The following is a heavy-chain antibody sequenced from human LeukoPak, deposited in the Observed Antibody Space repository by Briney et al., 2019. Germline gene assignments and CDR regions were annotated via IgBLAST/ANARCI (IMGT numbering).Heavy chain of an antibody. CDR1: GFTFSSYW. D-gene: IGHD6-6*01. Sequence: GGSLRLSCAASGFTFSSYWMHWVRQAPGKGLVWVSRINSDGSSTSCADSVKGRFTISRDNAKNTLCLQMNSLRAEDTAVYYCARSRYSSSSVDYWGQGTLVTVSS. CDR3: ARSRYSSSSVDY. V-gene: IGHV3-74*01. J-gene: IGHJ4*02. CDR2: INSDGSST.